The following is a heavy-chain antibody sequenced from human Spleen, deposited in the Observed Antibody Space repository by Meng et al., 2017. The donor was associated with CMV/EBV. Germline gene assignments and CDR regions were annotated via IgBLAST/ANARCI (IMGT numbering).Heavy chain of an antibody. V-gene: IGHV1-69*10. J-gene: IGHJ4*02. CDR2: IIPIMNIA. CDR3: ASDDGHCSTMSCYDLDH. CDR1: RGTFSIHA. D-gene: IGHD2-2*01. Sequence: SVKVSCKASRGTFSIHAINWVRQAPGQGLEWMGGIIPIMNIANYAQNFQGRITIIADKSTSTAYMELSSLKSEDTAVYYCASDDGHCSTMSCYDLDHWGQGTLVTVSS.